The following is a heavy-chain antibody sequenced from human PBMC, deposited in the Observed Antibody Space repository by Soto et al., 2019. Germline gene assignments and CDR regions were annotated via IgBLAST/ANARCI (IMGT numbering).Heavy chain of an antibody. CDR1: GGSFSGYY. Sequence: SETLSLTCAVYGGSFSGYYWSWIRQPPGKGLEWIGEINHSGSTNYNPSLKSRVTISVDTSKNQFSLKLSSVTAADTAVYYCASCGHHGSLAFGGQGPLVPFPS. D-gene: IGHD3-16*01. V-gene: IGHV4-34*01. J-gene: IGHJ4*02. CDR2: INHSGST. CDR3: ASCGHHGSLAF.